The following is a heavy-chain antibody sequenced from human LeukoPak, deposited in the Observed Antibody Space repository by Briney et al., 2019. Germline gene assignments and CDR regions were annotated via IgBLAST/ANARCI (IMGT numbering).Heavy chain of an antibody. CDR3: ARGFPPYDYVWGSYRLCYFDY. V-gene: IGHV4-34*01. CDR1: GGSFSGYY. CDR2: INHSGST. Sequence: SETLSLTCAVYGGSFSGYYWSWIRQPPGKGLEWIGEINHSGSTNYNPSLKSRVTISVDTSKNQFSLKLSSVTAADTAVYYCARGFPPYDYVWGSYRLCYFDYWGQGTLVTVSS. J-gene: IGHJ4*02. D-gene: IGHD3-16*02.